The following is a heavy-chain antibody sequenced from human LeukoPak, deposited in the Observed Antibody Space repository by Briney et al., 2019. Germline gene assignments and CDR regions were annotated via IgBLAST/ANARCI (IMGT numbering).Heavy chain of an antibody. CDR3: ARGPPNLGFCSSTSCYYGMDV. J-gene: IGHJ6*02. V-gene: IGHV6-1*01. CDR1: GDSVSSNSAA. CDR2: TFYRSKWYN. Sequence: SQTLSLTCAISGDSVSSNSAAWNWIRQSPSRGLEWLGRTFYRSKWYNDYAVSVKSRITINPDTSKNQFSLQLNSVIPEDTAVYYCARGPPNLGFCSSTSCYYGMDVWGQGTTVTVSS. D-gene: IGHD2-2*01.